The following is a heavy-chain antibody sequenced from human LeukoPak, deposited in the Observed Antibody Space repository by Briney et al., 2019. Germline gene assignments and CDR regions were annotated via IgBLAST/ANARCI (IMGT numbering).Heavy chain of an antibody. D-gene: IGHD2/OR15-2a*01. Sequence: GGSLRLSCAASGFTVSSNYMSWVRQAPGKGLEWVGRIRSKTDGGTTDYAAPVKDRFTISRDDSTNTLYLQMNSLKTEDTATYYCTNFPFDHWGQGTLVTVSS. CDR1: GFTVSSNY. J-gene: IGHJ4*02. CDR2: IRSKTDGGTT. CDR3: TNFPFDH. V-gene: IGHV3-15*01.